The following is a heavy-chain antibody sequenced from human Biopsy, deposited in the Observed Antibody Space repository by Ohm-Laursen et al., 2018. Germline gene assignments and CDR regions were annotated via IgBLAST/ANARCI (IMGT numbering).Heavy chain of an antibody. V-gene: IGHV1-2*02. CDR2: VNPNSGAT. Sequence: GASVKVSCNASGYTFTDYSLHWVRQAPGQGLEWMGWVNPNSGATNYAQKFQGRVTMTSYTSISTAYIELRRLISDDTAVYFCARDRMVTIITLVRADTFDIWGQGTLVSVSS. CDR3: ARDRMVTIITLVRADTFDI. J-gene: IGHJ3*02. D-gene: IGHD3-10*01. CDR1: GYTFTDYS.